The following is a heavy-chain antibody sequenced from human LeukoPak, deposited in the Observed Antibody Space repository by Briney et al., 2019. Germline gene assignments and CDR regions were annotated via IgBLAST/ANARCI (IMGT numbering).Heavy chain of an antibody. CDR3: AGSSSIAARYFDY. J-gene: IGHJ4*02. V-gene: IGHV4-59*01. CDR2: IYYSGST. Sequence: PSETLSLTCTVSGGSISSYYWSWIRQPPGKGLEWIGYIYYSGSTNYNPSLKSRVTISVDTSKNQFSLKLSSVTAADTAVYYCAGSSSIAARYFDYWGQGTLVTVSS. D-gene: IGHD6-6*01. CDR1: GGSISSYY.